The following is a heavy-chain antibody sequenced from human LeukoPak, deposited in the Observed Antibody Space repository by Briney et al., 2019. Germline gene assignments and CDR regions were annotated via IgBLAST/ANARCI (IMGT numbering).Heavy chain of an antibody. CDR1: GGTFISYA. CDR3: ARMNYPYNWNDGEPDFDY. V-gene: IGHV1-69*13. CDR2: IIPIFGTA. D-gene: IGHD1-1*01. J-gene: IGHJ4*02. Sequence: GASVKVSCKASGGTFISYAISWVRQAPGQGLEWMGGIIPIFGTANYAQKFQGRVTITADESTSTAYMGLSSLRSEDTAVYYCARMNYPYNWNDGEPDFDYWGQGTLVTVSS.